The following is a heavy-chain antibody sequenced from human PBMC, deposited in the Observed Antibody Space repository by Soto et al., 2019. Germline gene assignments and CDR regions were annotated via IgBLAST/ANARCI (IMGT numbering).Heavy chain of an antibody. V-gene: IGHV3-15*01. Sequence: LRLSCAASGFTFSNAWMSWVRQAPGKGLEWVGRIKSKTDGGTTDYAAPVKGRFTISRDDSKNTLYLQMNSLKTEDTAVYYCTTAWGDTAMVFDYWGQGTLVTVSS. D-gene: IGHD5-18*01. CDR3: TTAWGDTAMVFDY. J-gene: IGHJ4*02. CDR2: IKSKTDGGTT. CDR1: GFTFSNAW.